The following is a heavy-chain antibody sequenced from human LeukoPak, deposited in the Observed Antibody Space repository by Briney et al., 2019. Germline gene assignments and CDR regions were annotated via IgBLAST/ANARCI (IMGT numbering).Heavy chain of an antibody. V-gene: IGHV3-23*01. Sequence: PGGSLRLSCAASGFTFSSYAMSWVRQAPGKGLGWVSAISGSGGSTYYADSVKGRFTISRDNSKNTLYLQMNSLRAEDTAVYYCARGSITMIVVVTPAPDYWGQGTLVTVSS. CDR1: GFTFSSYA. CDR3: ARGSITMIVVVTPAPDY. D-gene: IGHD3-22*01. J-gene: IGHJ4*02. CDR2: ISGSGGST.